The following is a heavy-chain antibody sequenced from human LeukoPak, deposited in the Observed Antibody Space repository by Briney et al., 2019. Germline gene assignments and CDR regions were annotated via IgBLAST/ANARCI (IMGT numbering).Heavy chain of an antibody. CDR1: GFTFSSYG. D-gene: IGHD3-9*01. V-gene: IGHV3-30*18. J-gene: IGHJ4*02. CDR2: ISYDGSNK. CDR3: AKDFTDYDILTGYFDY. Sequence: GGSLRLSCAASGFTFSSYGMHWVRRAPGKGLEWVVIISYDGSNKYCADSVKGRFTISRDNSKNTLYLQMNSLRAEDTAVYYCAKDFTDYDILTGYFDYWGQGTLVTVSS.